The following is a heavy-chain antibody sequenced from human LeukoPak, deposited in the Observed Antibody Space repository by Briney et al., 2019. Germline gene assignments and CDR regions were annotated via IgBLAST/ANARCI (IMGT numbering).Heavy chain of an antibody. D-gene: IGHD3-22*01. CDR2: TIPIFGTA. CDR1: GGTFSSYA. V-gene: IGHV1-69*13. J-gene: IGHJ5*02. Sequence: TSVKVSCKASGGTFSSYAISWLRQAPGQGLEWMGGTIPIFGTANYAQKFQGRVTITADESTSTAYMELSSLRSEDTAVYYCARNPQKYYYDSSGPFDPWGQGTLVTVSS. CDR3: ARNPQKYYYDSSGPFDP.